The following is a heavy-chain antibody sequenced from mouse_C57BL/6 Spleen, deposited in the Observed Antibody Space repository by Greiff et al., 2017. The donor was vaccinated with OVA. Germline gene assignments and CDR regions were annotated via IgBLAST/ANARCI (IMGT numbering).Heavy chain of an antibody. CDR2: IHPNSGST. CDR1: GYTFTSYW. CDR3: ARRGDYAMDY. V-gene: IGHV1-64*01. Sequence: VQLQQPGAELVKPGASVKLSCKASGYTFTSYWMHWVKQRPGQGLEWIGMIHPNSGSTNYNAKFKSKATLTVDKSSSTAYMQLSSLTAEDSAVYYGARRGDYAMDYWGQGTSVTVSS. J-gene: IGHJ4*01.